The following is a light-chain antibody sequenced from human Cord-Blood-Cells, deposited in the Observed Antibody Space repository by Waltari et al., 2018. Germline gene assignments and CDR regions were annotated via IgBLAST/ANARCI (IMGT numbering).Light chain of an antibody. Sequence: QSALTQPASVSGSPGQPITLPCTRTRTDVGGYNSVLCYQQHPGKAPKLMIYDVSNRPSGVSNRFSGSKSGNTASLTISGLQAEDEADYYCSSYTSSSLYVFGTGTKVTVL. CDR2: DVS. CDR3: SSYTSSSLYV. CDR1: RTDVGGYNS. V-gene: IGLV2-14*01. J-gene: IGLJ1*01.